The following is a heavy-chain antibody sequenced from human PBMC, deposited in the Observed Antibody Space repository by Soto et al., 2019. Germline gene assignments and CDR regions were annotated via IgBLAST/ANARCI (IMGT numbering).Heavy chain of an antibody. CDR3: ARRDITNWYYFDY. Sequence: GESLKISCKGSGYSFTSYWIAWVRQMPGKGLEWMGIIYPGDSDTTYSPSFQGQVTISADKSINTAYLQWSSLKASDTAMYYCARRDITNWYYFDYWGQGALVTVSS. D-gene: IGHD1-1*01. CDR2: IYPGDSDT. V-gene: IGHV5-51*01. J-gene: IGHJ4*02. CDR1: GYSFTSYW.